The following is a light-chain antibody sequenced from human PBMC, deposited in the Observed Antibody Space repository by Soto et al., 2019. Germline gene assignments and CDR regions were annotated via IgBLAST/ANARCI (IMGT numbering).Light chain of an antibody. CDR2: SAS. Sequence: EIVMTQSPATLYVSPGERATLSCRASQSVANDLAWYQHKPGQAPRLLIHSASTRATGIPARFSGVGSGTEFTLTISSLQSEDFAVYYCQQYNNWPWTFGQGTKVDIK. CDR3: QQYNNWPWT. V-gene: IGKV3-15*01. CDR1: QSVAND. J-gene: IGKJ1*01.